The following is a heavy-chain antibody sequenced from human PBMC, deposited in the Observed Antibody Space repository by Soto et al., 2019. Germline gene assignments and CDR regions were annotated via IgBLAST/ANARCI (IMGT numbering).Heavy chain of an antibody. CDR3: ARVMNWNYRLDY. CDR1: GYTFSNYY. CDR2: INPNGGST. D-gene: IGHD1-7*01. Sequence: ASVKVSCKASGYTFSNYYIHWVRQAPGQGLEWMGIINPNGGSTSYAQKFQGRVTMTRDTSTSTVYMELSSLRSEDTAVYYCARVMNWNYRLDYWGQGTLVTVSS. V-gene: IGHV1-46*03. J-gene: IGHJ4*02.